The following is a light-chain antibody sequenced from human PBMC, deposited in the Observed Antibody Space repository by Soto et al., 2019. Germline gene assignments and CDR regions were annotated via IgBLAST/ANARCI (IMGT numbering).Light chain of an antibody. CDR3: CSYAGSSTFAGYV. CDR1: SSDVGSYNL. CDR2: EGS. V-gene: IGLV2-23*03. Sequence: QSALTQPASVSGSPGQSITISCTGTSSDVGSYNLVSWYQQHPGKAPKLMIYEGSKRPSGVSNRFSGSKSGNTASLTISGLQAEDEADYYCCSYAGSSTFAGYVFGTGTKATVL. J-gene: IGLJ1*01.